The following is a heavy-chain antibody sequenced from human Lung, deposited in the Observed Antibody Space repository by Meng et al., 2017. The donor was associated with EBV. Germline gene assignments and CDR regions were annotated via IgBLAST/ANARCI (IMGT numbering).Heavy chain of an antibody. CDR3: ANAGRFGESLGDY. J-gene: IGHJ4*02. CDR2: IYYTGSS. Sequence: QVPLQESGPGRVLPSQTLSPTCTVFGGSVISGGYYWSWIRQQPGKGLEWIGYIYYTGSSFYNPSLKSRVTISVDTSKNQFSLNLSSVTAADTAVYYCANAGRFGESLGDYWGQGILVTVSS. D-gene: IGHD3-10*01. CDR1: GGSVISGGYY. V-gene: IGHV4-31*03.